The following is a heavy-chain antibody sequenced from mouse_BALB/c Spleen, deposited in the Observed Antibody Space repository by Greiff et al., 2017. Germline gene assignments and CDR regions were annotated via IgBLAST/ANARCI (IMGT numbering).Heavy chain of an antibody. CDR2: IYPGDGDT. J-gene: IGHJ3*01. CDR1: GYAFSSSW. CDR3: ARGDEGFAY. D-gene: IGHD3-3*01. V-gene: IGHV1-82*01. Sequence: QVHVKQSGPELVKPGASVKISCKASGYAFSSSWMNWVKQRPGQGLEWIGRIYPGDGDTNYNGKFKGKATLTADKSSSTAYMQLSSLTSVDSAVYFCARGDEGFAYWGQGTLVTVSA.